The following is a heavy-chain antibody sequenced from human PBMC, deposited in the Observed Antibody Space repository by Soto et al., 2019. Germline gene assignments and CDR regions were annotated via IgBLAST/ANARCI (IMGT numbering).Heavy chain of an antibody. J-gene: IGHJ5*02. Sequence: QVQLVQSGAEVKKPGASVKVSCKASGYTFTSYGISWVRQAPGQGLEWMGWISAYNGNTNYAKKLQGRVTRPPDTSTSTAYMELRSMRSDATAGYYCARDKYNWFDPWGQGTLVTVSS. V-gene: IGHV1-18*01. CDR1: GYTFTSYG. CDR3: ARDKYNWFDP. CDR2: ISAYNGNT.